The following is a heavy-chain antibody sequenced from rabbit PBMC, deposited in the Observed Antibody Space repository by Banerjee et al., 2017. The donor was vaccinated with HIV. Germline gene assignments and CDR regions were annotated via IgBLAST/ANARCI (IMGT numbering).Heavy chain of an antibody. V-gene: IGHV1S40*01. CDR1: GFTISSSYW. J-gene: IGHJ6*01. Sequence: QSLEESGGDLVKPGASLTLFCKASGFTISSSYWICWVRQAPGKGLEWIACIYNGDGSTYYASWAKGQFTVSKTSPTTVTLQLTSLTAADTATYFCARNGYAVYGYDLWGPGTLVTVS. D-gene: IGHD6-1*01. CDR2: IYNGDGST. CDR3: ARNGYAVYGYDL.